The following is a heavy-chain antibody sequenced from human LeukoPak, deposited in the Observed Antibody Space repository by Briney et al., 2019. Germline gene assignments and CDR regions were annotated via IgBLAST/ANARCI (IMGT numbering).Heavy chain of an antibody. CDR3: AKDRSSWYPFDY. J-gene: IGHJ4*02. CDR1: GFTVSSNY. V-gene: IGHV3-53*05. D-gene: IGHD6-13*01. Sequence: GGSLRLSCAASGFTVSSNYMSWVRQAPGKGLEWVSVIYSGGSTYYADSVKGRFTISRDNSKNTLYLQMNSLRAEDTAVYYCAKDRSSWYPFDYWGQGTLVTVSS. CDR2: IYSGGST.